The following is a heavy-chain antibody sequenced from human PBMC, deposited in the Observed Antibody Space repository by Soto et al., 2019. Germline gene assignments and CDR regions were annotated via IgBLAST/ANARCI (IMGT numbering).Heavy chain of an antibody. D-gene: IGHD3-22*01. CDR1: GGSVSSGSYY. V-gene: IGHV4-61*01. Sequence: QVQLQESGPGLVKPSETLSLTCTVSGGSVSSGSYYWSWIRQPPGKGLEWIGYIYYSGSTNYNPSLKSRVTISVDTSKNQCSLKLSSVNAADTAVYYCATDSSGRAYIYWGQGTLVTVSS. CDR2: IYYSGST. J-gene: IGHJ4*02. CDR3: ATDSSGRAYIY.